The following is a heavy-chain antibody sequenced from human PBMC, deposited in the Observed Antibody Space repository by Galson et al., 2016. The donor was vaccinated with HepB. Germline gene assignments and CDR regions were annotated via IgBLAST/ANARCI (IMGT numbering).Heavy chain of an antibody. Sequence: TLSLTCTVSGASISSSDYSWNWIRQPPGRGLEWIGYIYLSETSYYNPSLKSRVTISVDRSKNPFSLNLTSVTAADTAVYYCARGGGGYRGHGPLGYYYYYMDVWGKGTTVTVSS. V-gene: IGHV4-30-2*01. J-gene: IGHJ6*03. CDR2: IYLSETS. CDR3: ARGGGGYRGHGPLGYYYYYMDV. CDR1: GASISSSDYS. D-gene: IGHD5-12*01.